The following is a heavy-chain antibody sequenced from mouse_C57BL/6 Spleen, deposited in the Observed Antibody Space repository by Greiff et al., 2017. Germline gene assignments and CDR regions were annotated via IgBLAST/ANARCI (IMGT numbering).Heavy chain of an antibody. CDR3: AREYDYDRDFDY. Sequence: VQLQQPGAELVKPGASVKMSCKASGYTFTSYWITWVKQRPGQGLEWIGDIYPGSGSTNYNEKFKSKATLTVDTSSSTAYMQLSSLTSEDSAVYYCAREYDYDRDFDYWGQGTTLTVSS. J-gene: IGHJ2*01. D-gene: IGHD2-4*01. CDR2: IYPGSGST. CDR1: GYTFTSYW. V-gene: IGHV1-55*01.